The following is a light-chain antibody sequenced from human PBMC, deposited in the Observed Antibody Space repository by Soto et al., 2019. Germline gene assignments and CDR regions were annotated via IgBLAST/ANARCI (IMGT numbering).Light chain of an antibody. V-gene: IGKV3-11*01. CDR3: QHRRDSPH. J-gene: IGKJ4*01. CDR2: DTL. Sequence: EIVLTQSPATLSLSPGERATLSCRASQSVGTYLAWYQQKPGQAPRLLIYDTLNRATGIPARLSGSGSGTDLTLTISSLEPEDFAVYYCQHRRDSPHFGGGTKVEIK. CDR1: QSVGTY.